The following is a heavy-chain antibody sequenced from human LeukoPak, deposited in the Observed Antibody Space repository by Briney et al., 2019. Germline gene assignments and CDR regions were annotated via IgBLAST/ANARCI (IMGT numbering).Heavy chain of an antibody. D-gene: IGHD2-15*01. V-gene: IGHV1-2*02. CDR1: GYSFTGYY. CDR3: ARDGVKLGYCSSGSCYSSYYYYMDG. CDR2: INPNSGGT. Sequence: ASVKVSCKASGYSFTGYYMHWLRQPPGQGLEWMGWINPNSGGTNYEQMLQGRVPMTRDTAITTAYMALSRLRSDDTAVSFCARDGVKLGYCSSGSCYSSYYYYMDGWGKLTTVT. J-gene: IGHJ6*03.